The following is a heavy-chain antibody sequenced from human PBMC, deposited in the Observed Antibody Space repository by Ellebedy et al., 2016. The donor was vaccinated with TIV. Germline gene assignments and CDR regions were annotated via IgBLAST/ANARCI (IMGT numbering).Heavy chain of an antibody. Sequence: GGSLRLSXAASGFSFSDYSMHWVRQAPGKGLVWVSRIHSDGRTTSYADSVKGRFTISRDSAKNMLYLQMNSLRAEDTAVFYCVRDQMGSSYPFDYWGQGTRVTVSS. CDR2: IHSDGRTT. J-gene: IGHJ4*02. V-gene: IGHV3-74*01. D-gene: IGHD5-24*01. CDR3: VRDQMGSSYPFDY. CDR1: GFSFSDYS.